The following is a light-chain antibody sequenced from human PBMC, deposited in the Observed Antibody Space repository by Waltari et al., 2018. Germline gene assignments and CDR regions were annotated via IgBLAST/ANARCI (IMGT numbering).Light chain of an antibody. CDR1: SSDVGAYNY. Sequence: QSALTQPPSASGSPGQSVTISCTGTSSDVGAYNYVSWYQQPPGKAPKRMIYEVSTRPSGVPARFSGSKSGNTASLTVSGLQAEDEADYSCSSYVGSNIVVFGGGTKLTVL. CDR2: EVS. V-gene: IGLV2-8*01. CDR3: SSYVGSNIVV. J-gene: IGLJ2*01.